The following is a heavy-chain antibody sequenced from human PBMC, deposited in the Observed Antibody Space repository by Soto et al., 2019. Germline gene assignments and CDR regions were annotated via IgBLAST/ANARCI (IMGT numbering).Heavy chain of an antibody. D-gene: IGHD2-2*01. J-gene: IGHJ6*02. CDR2: ISYDGSNK. Sequence: GGSLRLSCAASGFTFSSYGMHWVRQAPGKGLEWVAVISYDGSNKYYADSVKGRFTISRDNSKNTLYLQMNSLRAEDTAVYYCARGQYCSSTSCFYGMDVWGQGTTVTVSS. V-gene: IGHV3-30*03. CDR3: ARGQYCSSTSCFYGMDV. CDR1: GFTFSSYG.